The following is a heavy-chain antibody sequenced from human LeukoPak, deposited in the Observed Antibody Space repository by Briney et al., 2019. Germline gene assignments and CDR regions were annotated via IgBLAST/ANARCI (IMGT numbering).Heavy chain of an antibody. D-gene: IGHD6-19*01. CDR3: ARDLVYSSGWYAGELDH. J-gene: IGHJ4*02. CDR1: GFAFSSDA. CDR2: ISYDGSNE. Sequence: GGSLRLSCSASGFAFSSDAMHWVRQAPGKGLEWLAVISYDGSNEDHAESVRGRFTISRNSLRPEDTAVYYCARDLVYSSGWYAGELDHWGLGTLVIDSS. V-gene: IGHV3-30*04.